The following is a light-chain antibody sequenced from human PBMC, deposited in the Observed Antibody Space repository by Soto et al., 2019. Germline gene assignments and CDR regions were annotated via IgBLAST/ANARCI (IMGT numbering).Light chain of an antibody. CDR1: QSISSW. CDR3: HQYNSYLWT. V-gene: IGKV1-5*03. CDR2: KAS. J-gene: IGKJ1*01. Sequence: DIQMTQSPSTLSASVGDRVTITCRASQSISSWLAWYQQKPGKAPKLLIYKASSLESGVPSRFSGSASGTEFTLTISSLQPDDFATYYCHQYNSYLWTFGQGTKVDIK.